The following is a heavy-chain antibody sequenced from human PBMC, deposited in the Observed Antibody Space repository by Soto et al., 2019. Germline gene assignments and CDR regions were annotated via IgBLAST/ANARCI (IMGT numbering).Heavy chain of an antibody. CDR1: GYTFTSYD. J-gene: IGHJ1*01. CDR3: ARGPQDSLDH. D-gene: IGHD3-22*01. CDR2: MNPNSGNT. Sequence: QVQLVQAGAEVKKPGASVKVSCKASGYTFTSYDINWVRQATGQGLEWMGWMNPNSGNTGFAQKFQGRVTMTRNTSISTAYMELRSPSSEDMALYYCARGPQDSLDHWGQGTLVTVSS. V-gene: IGHV1-8*01.